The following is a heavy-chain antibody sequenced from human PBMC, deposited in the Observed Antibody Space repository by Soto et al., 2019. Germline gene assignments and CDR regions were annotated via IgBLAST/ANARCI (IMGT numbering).Heavy chain of an antibody. D-gene: IGHD3-22*01. CDR1: GGSISSYY. CDR2: IYYSGST. CDR3: ARGVELHYYDSSGYYVDH. J-gene: IGHJ4*02. Sequence: SGTLFLPCPVSGGSISSYYWSRIPQPPGKGLEWIGYIYYSGSTNYNPSLKSRVTISVDTSKNQFSLKLSSVTAADTAVYYCARGVELHYYDSSGYYVDHWGQGTLVTVSS. V-gene: IGHV4-59*01.